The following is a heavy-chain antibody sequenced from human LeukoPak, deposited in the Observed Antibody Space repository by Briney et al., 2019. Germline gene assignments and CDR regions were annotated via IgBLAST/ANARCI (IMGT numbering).Heavy chain of an antibody. CDR1: GFTFSNYY. Sequence: GGSLRLSCAASGFTFSNYYMTWVRQAPGEGLKWVASIKQDGRQTYYVDSVKGRFTISRDNAKNSLYLQMNSLRAEDTAVYYCAKDLSRDGYNLAFDYWGQGTLVTVSS. J-gene: IGHJ4*02. D-gene: IGHD5-24*01. CDR3: AKDLSRDGYNLAFDY. V-gene: IGHV3-7*01. CDR2: IKQDGRQT.